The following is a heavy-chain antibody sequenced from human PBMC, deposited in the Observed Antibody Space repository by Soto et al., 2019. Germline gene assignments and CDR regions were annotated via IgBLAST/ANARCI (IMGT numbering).Heavy chain of an antibody. CDR2: ILYSEKN. V-gene: IGHV4-31*03. Sequence: PSETLSLTCSVSGASITSGGSYWTWIRQHPGKGLEWIGNILYSEKNYYNPSLKSRVTISLDTSKNQFSLKVNSVTAADTAVYYCLRDRGTTFRMDVWGQGTTVTVSS. D-gene: IGHD3-10*01. CDR1: GASITSGGSY. CDR3: LRDRGTTFRMDV. J-gene: IGHJ6*02.